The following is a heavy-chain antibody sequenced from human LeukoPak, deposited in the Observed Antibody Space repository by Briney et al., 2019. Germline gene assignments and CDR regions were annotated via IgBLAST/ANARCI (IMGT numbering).Heavy chain of an antibody. CDR3: AREGTSCYVDY. Sequence: GRSLRLSCTASGFTFGDYAMSWVRQAPGKGLEWVANIKQDGSEKYYVDSVKGRFTISRDNAKNSLYLQMNSLRAEDTAVYYCAREGTSCYVDYWGQGTLVTVSS. J-gene: IGHJ4*02. D-gene: IGHD2-2*01. CDR1: GFTFGDYA. CDR2: IKQDGSEK. V-gene: IGHV3-7*01.